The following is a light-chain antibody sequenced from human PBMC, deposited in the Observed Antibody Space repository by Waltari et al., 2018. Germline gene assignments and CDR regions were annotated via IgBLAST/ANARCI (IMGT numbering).Light chain of an antibody. Sequence: QSALTQPASVSGSPGQSITISCTGTSSDVGTSNSVSWYQDHPGQGPKVIIYDVSDRPSGVSARFSGSTSGNTASLTISGLQAEDEADYYCSSQSSDNVVLFGGGTKVTVL. CDR3: SSQSSDNVVL. CDR1: SSDVGTSNS. CDR2: DVS. V-gene: IGLV2-14*03. J-gene: IGLJ3*02.